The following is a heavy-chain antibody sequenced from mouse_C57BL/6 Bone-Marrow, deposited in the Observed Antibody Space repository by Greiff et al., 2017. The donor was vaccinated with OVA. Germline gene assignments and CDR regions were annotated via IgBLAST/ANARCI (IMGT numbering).Heavy chain of an antibody. Sequence: QVQLQQPGAELVKPGASVKLSCKASGYTFTSYWMQWVKQRPGQGLGWIGEIDPSDSYPNYNQKFKGKATLTVDTSSSTAYMQLSSLTSEDSAVYYCARSQLLWYFDVWGTGTTVTVSS. CDR1: GYTFTSYW. CDR3: ARSQLLWYFDV. CDR2: IDPSDSYP. D-gene: IGHD1-1*01. J-gene: IGHJ1*03. V-gene: IGHV1-50*01.